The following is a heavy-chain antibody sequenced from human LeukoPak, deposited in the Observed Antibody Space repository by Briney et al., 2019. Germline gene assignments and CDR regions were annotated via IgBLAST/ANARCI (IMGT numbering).Heavy chain of an antibody. J-gene: IGHJ4*02. V-gene: IGHV5-51*01. Sequence: GESLKISCKASGYNFATYWIGWVRRMPGKGLEWMGVIYPGDSESRYSLSFRGQVTMSVDTSINAAYLQWSSLKASDIAMYYCARGKDGYNYFDYWGQGTLVTVSS. D-gene: IGHD5-24*01. CDR3: ARGKDGYNYFDY. CDR2: IYPGDSES. CDR1: GYNFATYW.